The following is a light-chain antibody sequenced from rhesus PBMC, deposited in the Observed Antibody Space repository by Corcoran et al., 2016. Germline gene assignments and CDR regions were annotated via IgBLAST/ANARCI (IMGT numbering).Light chain of an antibody. J-gene: IGLJ1*01. CDR3: CSYTNSSTCI. V-gene: IGLV2S7*01. Sequence: QSAPTQPPSVSGSPGQSVTISCPGTSSDIGGYNYVSWYQHHPGKAPKLMIFGVSNRPSGVSDRCSGSKSGNTASLTISGLQAEDEADYYCCSYTNSSTCIFGAGTRLTVL. CDR2: GVS. CDR1: SSDIGGYNY.